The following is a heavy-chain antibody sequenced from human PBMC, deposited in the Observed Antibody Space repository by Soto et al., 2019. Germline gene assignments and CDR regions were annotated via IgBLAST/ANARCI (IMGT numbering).Heavy chain of an antibody. V-gene: IGHV1-18*01. D-gene: IGHD2-15*01. J-gene: IGHJ5*02. CDR2: ISAYNGNT. Sequence: QVQLVQSGAEVKKPGASVKVSCKASGYTFTSYGISWVRQAPGQGLEWMGWISAYNGNTNYAQKLQGRVTMTTDTSTSTDYMELRSLRSDDTDVYYCARGSDIVVVVAATPHWFDPWGQGTLVTVSS. CDR1: GYTFTSYG. CDR3: ARGSDIVVVVAATPHWFDP.